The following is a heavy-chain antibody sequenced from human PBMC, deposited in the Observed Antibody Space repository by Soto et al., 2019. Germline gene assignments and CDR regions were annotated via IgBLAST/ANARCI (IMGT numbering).Heavy chain of an antibody. CDR3: ARDSTYSSTWYNGLDV. J-gene: IGHJ6*02. D-gene: IGHD6-13*01. CDR2: TYYRSRWYN. Sequence: PSQTLSLTCAVSGYSLSSNSAGWNWIRQSPSRGLEWLGRTYYRSRWYNDYAVSVKGRININPDISKNQFSLQLNSVTPEDTAVYYCARDSTYSSTWYNGLDVWGQGTTVTVS. CDR1: GYSLSSNSAG. V-gene: IGHV6-1*01.